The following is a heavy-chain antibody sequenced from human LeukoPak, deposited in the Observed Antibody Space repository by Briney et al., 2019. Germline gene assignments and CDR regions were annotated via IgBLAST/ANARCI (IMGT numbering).Heavy chain of an antibody. CDR1: GFTVSSNY. CDR3: ARDERGYYYDSSGYYGAYYYYGMDV. V-gene: IGHV3-33*08. J-gene: IGHJ6*02. D-gene: IGHD3-22*01. Sequence: PGGSLRLSCAASGFTVSSNYMSWVRQAPGKGLEWVAVIWYDGSNKYYADSVKGRFTISRDNSKNTLYLQMNSLRAEDTAVYYCARDERGYYYDSSGYYGAYYYYGMDVWGQGTTVTVSS. CDR2: IWYDGSNK.